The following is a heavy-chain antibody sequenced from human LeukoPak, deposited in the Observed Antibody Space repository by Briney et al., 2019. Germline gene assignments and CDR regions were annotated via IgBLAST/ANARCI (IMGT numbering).Heavy chain of an antibody. D-gene: IGHD3-10*01. CDR3: ARVGVSVIRGVIMVEYFQQ. J-gene: IGHJ1*01. CDR1: GGSISSGSYY. V-gene: IGHV4-61*02. Sequence: SQTLSLTCTVSGGSISSGSYYWSWIRQPAGKGLEWIGRIYTSGSTNYNPSLKSRVTISVDTSKNQFSLKLSSVTAADTAVYYCARVGVSVIRGVIMVEYFQQWGQGTLVTVSS. CDR2: IYTSGST.